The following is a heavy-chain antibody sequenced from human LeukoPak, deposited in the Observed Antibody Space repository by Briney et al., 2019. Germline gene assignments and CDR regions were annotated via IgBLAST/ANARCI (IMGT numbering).Heavy chain of an antibody. CDR3: ARNDRGAFDI. CDR2: IKQDGSEK. D-gene: IGHD3-22*01. CDR1: GFTFSSYW. J-gene: IGHJ3*02. Sequence: GGSLRLSCAASGFTFSSYWMTWVRQAPGKGLEWVANIKQDGSEKYYVDSVKGRFTISRDNAENTLYLQMSSLRVEDTAVYYCARNDRGAFDIWGQGTMVTVSS. V-gene: IGHV3-7*05.